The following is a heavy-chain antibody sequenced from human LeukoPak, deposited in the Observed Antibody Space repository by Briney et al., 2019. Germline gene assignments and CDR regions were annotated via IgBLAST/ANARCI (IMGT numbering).Heavy chain of an antibody. D-gene: IGHD6-19*01. CDR1: GDSVSSNSAS. V-gene: IGHV6-1*01. CDR3: ARGNSGPAVARSDY. J-gene: IGHJ4*02. Sequence: KTSQTLSLTCGISGDSVSSNSASWHWIRQSPSRGLEWLGRTYYRTRWYSDSAESVKSRMTVNPDTSKNQFSLQLNFVTPEDTAVYYCARGNSGPAVARSDYWGQGTLVTVSS. CDR2: TYYRTRWYS.